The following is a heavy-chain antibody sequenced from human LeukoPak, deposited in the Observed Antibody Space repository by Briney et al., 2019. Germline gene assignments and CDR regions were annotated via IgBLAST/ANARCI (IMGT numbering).Heavy chain of an antibody. CDR3: ASWYSSGWYAVDY. J-gene: IGHJ4*02. Sequence: EASVKVSCKASGGTFSSYAISWVRQAPGQGLEWVGRIIPILGIANYAQKFQGRVTITADKSTSTAYMELSSLRSEDTAVYYCASWYSSGWYAVDYWGQGTLVTVSS. D-gene: IGHD6-19*01. CDR1: GGTFSSYA. V-gene: IGHV1-69*04. CDR2: IIPILGIA.